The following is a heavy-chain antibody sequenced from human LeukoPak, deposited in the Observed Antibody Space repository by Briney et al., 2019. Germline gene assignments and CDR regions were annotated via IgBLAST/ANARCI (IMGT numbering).Heavy chain of an antibody. D-gene: IGHD6-19*01. CDR2: ISGYYGNT. CDR3: ARQGPVGGGWGFDY. Sequence: ASVKVSCKASGYTFTSYGVSWVRQAPGQGLEWMGWISGYYGNTDSAQNLQGRVTMTRDTYASTAYMELRSLTSDDAAVYYCARQGPVGGGWGFDYWGQGTLVTVSS. V-gene: IGHV1-18*01. CDR1: GYTFTSYG. J-gene: IGHJ4*02.